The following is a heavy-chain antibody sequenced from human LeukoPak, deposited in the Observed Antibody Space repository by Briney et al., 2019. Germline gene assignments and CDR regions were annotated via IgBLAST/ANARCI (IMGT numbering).Heavy chain of an antibody. V-gene: IGHV4-59*01. D-gene: IGHD1-14*01. CDR3: ARDTGFRHGYYYYGMDV. CDR1: GGSISSYY. J-gene: IGHJ6*02. Sequence: SETLSLTCTVSGGSISSYYWSWTRQPPGKGLEWIGYIYYSGSTNYNPSLKSRVTISVDTSKNQFSLKLSSVTAADTAVYYCARDTGFRHGYYYYGMDVWGQGTTVTVSS. CDR2: IYYSGST.